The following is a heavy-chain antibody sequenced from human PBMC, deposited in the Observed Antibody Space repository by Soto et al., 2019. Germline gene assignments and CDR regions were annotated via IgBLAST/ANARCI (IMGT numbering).Heavy chain of an antibody. V-gene: IGHV1-69*06. CDR1: GGTFNTYV. CDR2: IIPMFNTA. D-gene: IGHD3-22*01. CDR3: ARAAQRYYYDSSDQYDALDV. Sequence: GASVKVSCKASGGTFNTYVFNWVRQAPGQGLEWMGGIIPMFNTANYAQKFQGRVTITADKSTNTAYMELSSLRSEDSAVYYCARAAQRYYYDSSDQYDALDVWCQGTMVTVSS. J-gene: IGHJ3*01.